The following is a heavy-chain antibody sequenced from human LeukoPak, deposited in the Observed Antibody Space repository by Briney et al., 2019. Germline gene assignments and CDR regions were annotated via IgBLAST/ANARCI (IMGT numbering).Heavy chain of an antibody. Sequence: GGSLRLSCAASGFTFSDYYMSWIRQAPGKGVEGVSYISSSGSTIYYTDSVKGRFTSSRDNAKNSLYLQMNSLRAEDTAVYYCARETGWLRYGNDYWGQGTLVTVSS. J-gene: IGHJ4*02. CDR3: ARETGWLRYGNDY. CDR2: ISSSGSTI. CDR1: GFTFSDYY. D-gene: IGHD5-12*01. V-gene: IGHV3-11*01.